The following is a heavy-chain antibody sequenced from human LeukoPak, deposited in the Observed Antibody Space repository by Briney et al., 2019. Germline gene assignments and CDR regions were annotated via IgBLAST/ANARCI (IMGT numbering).Heavy chain of an antibody. J-gene: IGHJ4*02. CDR1: GGTFSSYA. Sequence: SVKVSCKASGGTFSSYAISWVRQAPGQGLEWMGGIIPIFGTANYAQKFQGRVTITADESTSTAYMELSSLRSEDTAVYYCARGPRGVRIAAPTYYFDYWGQGTLVTVSS. V-gene: IGHV1-69*13. CDR2: IIPIFGTA. CDR3: ARGPRGVRIAAPTYYFDY. D-gene: IGHD6-13*01.